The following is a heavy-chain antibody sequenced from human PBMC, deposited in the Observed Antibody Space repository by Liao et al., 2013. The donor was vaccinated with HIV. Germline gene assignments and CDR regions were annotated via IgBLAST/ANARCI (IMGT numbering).Heavy chain of an antibody. CDR3: VRVQWEPAPNWYSDL. Sequence: QVRLQESGPGLVKPSQTLSLTCTVSGDLIRRDNYYWTWIRQPAGKGLEWIGHIYTGMSTTGTTNYNPSLKSRVSISADTSSNHVSLKLTSVTAADTAVYYCVRVQWEPAPNWYSDLWGRGTLVIVSS. CDR2: IYTGMSTTGTT. J-gene: IGHJ2*01. D-gene: IGHD1-26*01. V-gene: IGHV4-61*02. CDR1: GDLIRRDNYY.